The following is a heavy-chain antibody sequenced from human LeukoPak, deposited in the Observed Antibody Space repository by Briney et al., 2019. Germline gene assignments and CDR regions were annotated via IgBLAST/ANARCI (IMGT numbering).Heavy chain of an antibody. J-gene: IGHJ6*02. CDR2: INHSGST. Sequence: SETLSLTCSVSIGSISSSKWWSWVRQSPVKGLEWIGEINHSGSTNYNPSLKSRVTISVDTSKNQFSLKLSSVTAADTAVYYCARARDYDILTGYYYYYGMDVWGQGTTVTVSS. CDR3: ARARDYDILTGYYYYYGMDV. V-gene: IGHV4-4*02. CDR1: IGSISSSKW. D-gene: IGHD3-9*01.